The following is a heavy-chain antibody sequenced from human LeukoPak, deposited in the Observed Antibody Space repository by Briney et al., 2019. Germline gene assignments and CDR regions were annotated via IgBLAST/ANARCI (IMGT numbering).Heavy chain of an antibody. Sequence: SETLSLTCAVYGGSFSGYYWSWIRQPPGKGLEWIGEINHSGSTNYNPSFKSRVTISVDTSKNQFSLKLSSVTAADTAVYYCASEALGYCSGGSCYGYWGQGTLVTVSS. J-gene: IGHJ4*02. CDR2: INHSGST. V-gene: IGHV4-34*01. CDR1: GGSFSGYY. D-gene: IGHD2-15*01. CDR3: ASEALGYCSGGSCYGY.